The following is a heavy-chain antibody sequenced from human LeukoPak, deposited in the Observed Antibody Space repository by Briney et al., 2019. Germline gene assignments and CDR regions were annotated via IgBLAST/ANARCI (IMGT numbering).Heavy chain of an antibody. D-gene: IGHD3-3*02. Sequence: SETLSLTCTVSGGSISSSSYYWGWIRQPPGKGLEWIGSIYYSGSTYYNPSLKSRVTISVDTSKNQFSLKLSSVTAADTAVYYCARAYKTIFGVVPEEMYYFDYWGQETLVTVSS. CDR3: ARAYKTIFGVVPEEMYYFDY. J-gene: IGHJ4*02. V-gene: IGHV4-39*07. CDR2: IYYSGST. CDR1: GGSISSSSYY.